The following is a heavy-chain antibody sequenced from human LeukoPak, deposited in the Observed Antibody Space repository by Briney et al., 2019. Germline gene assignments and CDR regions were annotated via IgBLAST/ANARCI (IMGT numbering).Heavy chain of an antibody. J-gene: IGHJ4*02. CDR3: ARAQSAIVGATTSFDS. V-gene: IGHV1-46*01. Sequence: ASVKLSCKASGYTFTSYYMHWVRQAPGQGLEWMGIINPSGGSTSYAQKFQGRVTMTRDMSTSTVYMELSSLRSEDTAVYYCARAQSAIVGATTSFDSWGQGTLVTVSS. D-gene: IGHD1-26*01. CDR2: INPSGGST. CDR1: GYTFTSYY.